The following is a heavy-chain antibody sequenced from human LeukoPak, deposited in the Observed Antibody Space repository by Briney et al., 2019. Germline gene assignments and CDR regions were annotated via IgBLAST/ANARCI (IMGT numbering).Heavy chain of an antibody. CDR2: IRYDGSNK. CDR1: GFRFSDYG. D-gene: IGHD2-2*01. J-gene: IGHJ4*02. Sequence: GGSLRLSCAASGFRFSDYGMYWVRQAPGKGLEWVAFIRYDGSNKYHSDSVKGRFTISRDDSMNTLYLQMNSLRVDDTAIYYCARKGHTTFCTSTSCLGGFDFWGQGTQVTVSS. CDR3: ARKGHTTFCTSTSCLGGFDF. V-gene: IGHV3-30*02.